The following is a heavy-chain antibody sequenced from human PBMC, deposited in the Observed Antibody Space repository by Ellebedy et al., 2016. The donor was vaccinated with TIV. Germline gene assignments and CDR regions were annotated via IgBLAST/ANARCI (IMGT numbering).Heavy chain of an antibody. CDR1: GYTFTRYY. Sequence: AASVKVSCKASGYTFTRYYMHWARQAPGQGLEWMGIVNPSGGSTSYAQKLQGRVTMTRDTSTSTAYMELSSLRSEDTAVYYCARPVVAATRPDAFDIWGHGTMVTVSS. CDR2: VNPSGGST. D-gene: IGHD2-15*01. CDR3: ARPVVAATRPDAFDI. J-gene: IGHJ3*02. V-gene: IGHV1-46*04.